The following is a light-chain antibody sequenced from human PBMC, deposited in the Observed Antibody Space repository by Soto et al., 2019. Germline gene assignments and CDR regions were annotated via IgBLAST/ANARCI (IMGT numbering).Light chain of an antibody. J-gene: IGLJ1*01. CDR2: DDS. Sequence: SYELTQSPSVSVAPGQTARITCGGSNIGSKSVHWYQQKPGQAPVLVVYDDSDRPSGIPDRFSGSNSGSTATLTISRVEAGDEADYYCQVWDISSDLYVFGTGTKLTVL. CDR3: QVWDISSDLYV. V-gene: IGLV3-21*02. CDR1: NIGSKS.